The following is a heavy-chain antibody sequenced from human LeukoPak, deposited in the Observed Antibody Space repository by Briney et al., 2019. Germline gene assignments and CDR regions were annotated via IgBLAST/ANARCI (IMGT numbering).Heavy chain of an antibody. J-gene: IGHJ4*02. D-gene: IGHD1-26*01. CDR2: INPNSGGT. CDR1: GYTFTGYY. CDR3: AKIGSSHDFDY. V-gene: IGHV1-2*06. Sequence: ASVKVSCKASGYTFTGYYMHWVRQAPGQGLEWMGRINPNSGGTNYAQKFQGRVTMTRDTSISTAYMELSSLKSDDTAVYYCAKIGSSHDFDYWGQGTLITVSS.